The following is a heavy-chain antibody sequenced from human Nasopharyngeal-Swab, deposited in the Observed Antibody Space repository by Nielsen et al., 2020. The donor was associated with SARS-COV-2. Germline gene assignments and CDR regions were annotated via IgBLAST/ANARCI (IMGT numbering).Heavy chain of an antibody. Sequence: GESLKISCAASGFTFSSYAMHWVRQAPGQGLEWVAVISYDGSNKYYADSVKGRFTISRDNSKNPLYLQMNSLRAEDTAVYYCARDGQDGGNSPYYYYYYGMDVWGQGTTVTVSS. V-gene: IGHV3-30-3*01. CDR1: GFTFSSYA. J-gene: IGHJ6*02. D-gene: IGHD4-23*01. CDR3: ARDGQDGGNSPYYYYYYGMDV. CDR2: ISYDGSNK.